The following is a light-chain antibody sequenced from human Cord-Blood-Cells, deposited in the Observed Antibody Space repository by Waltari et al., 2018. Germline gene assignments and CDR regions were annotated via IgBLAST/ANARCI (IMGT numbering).Light chain of an antibody. J-gene: IGKJ3*01. Sequence: DIQMTQSPSSLSASVGDRVTITCRASQSISSYLHWYQPKPGKAPKLLIYAASSLQSGLPSRFSGSGAWTYLTLTISSLQPEDCATYYWQQSYSTLTFGPGTKVDNK. CDR1: QSISSY. CDR3: QQSYSTLT. CDR2: AAS. V-gene: IGKV1-39*01.